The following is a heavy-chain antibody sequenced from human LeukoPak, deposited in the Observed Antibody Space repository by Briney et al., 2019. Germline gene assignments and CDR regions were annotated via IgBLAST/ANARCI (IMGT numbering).Heavy chain of an antibody. D-gene: IGHD6-19*01. CDR3: VRDEYSSGRTPYYYFDY. V-gene: IGHV3-30-3*01. CDR2: ISYDGTNK. J-gene: IGHJ4*02. CDR1: GFTFSSFA. Sequence: GSLRLSCAASGFTFSSFAMHWVRQPPGKGLEWVTVISYDGTNKYAADSVKGRFTISRDNSKNTLYLQMNSLRAEDTAVYYCVRDEYSSGRTPYYYFDYWGQGTLVTVSS.